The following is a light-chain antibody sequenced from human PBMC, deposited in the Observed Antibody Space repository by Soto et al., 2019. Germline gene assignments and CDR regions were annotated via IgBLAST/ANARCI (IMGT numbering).Light chain of an antibody. Sequence: QSALTQPASVSGSPGQSITISCTGTSSDIGAYNFITWYQHHPGKVPKLLIYEFSNRPSGVSNRFSGSKSGNTASLTISGLQAEDEADYYCSSYTTGRTVVFGGGTKVTVL. CDR2: EFS. V-gene: IGLV2-14*01. CDR1: SSDIGAYNF. J-gene: IGLJ2*01. CDR3: SSYTTGRTVV.